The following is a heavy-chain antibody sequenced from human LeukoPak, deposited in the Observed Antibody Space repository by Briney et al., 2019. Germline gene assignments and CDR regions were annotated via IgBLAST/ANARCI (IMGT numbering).Heavy chain of an antibody. J-gene: IGHJ4*02. CDR1: GYTFTGYY. Sequence: ASVKVSCKASGYTFTGYYMHGVRQAPGQGLEGMGWINPKSGGTNYAQKLQGRVTNTRDTSNSPAYMELSRLRSDDTAVYYCARVRFLEWSFDYWGQGTLVTVSS. CDR3: ARVRFLEWSFDY. D-gene: IGHD3-3*01. CDR2: INPKSGGT. V-gene: IGHV1-2*02.